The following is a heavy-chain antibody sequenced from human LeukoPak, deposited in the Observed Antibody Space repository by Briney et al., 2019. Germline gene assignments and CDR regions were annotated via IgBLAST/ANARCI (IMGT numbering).Heavy chain of an antibody. CDR2: IWYDGSHQ. V-gene: IGHV3-33*08. D-gene: IGHD3-10*01. Sequence: GGSLRLSCAAYGFSFSTYGMHWVRQAPGKRLESVAVIWYDGSHQYYADSVKGRFTISRDMSNNTLYLQMNNLRVDDTALYYCARDLGLRYGSGTYRFDPWGQGTQVIVSS. CDR1: GFSFSTYG. J-gene: IGHJ5*02. CDR3: ARDLGLRYGSGTYRFDP.